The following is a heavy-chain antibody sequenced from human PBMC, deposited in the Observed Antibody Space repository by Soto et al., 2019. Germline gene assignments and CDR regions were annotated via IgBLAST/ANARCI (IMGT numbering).Heavy chain of an antibody. D-gene: IGHD2-2*01. Sequence: PGGPQRLSCAASGFTFSSYGMHWVRQAPGKGLEWVAVISYDGSNKYYADSVKGRFTISRDNSKNTLYLQMNSLRAEDTAVYYCARDGGEIIPAAIGGGYGMDVWGRGTTVTVSS. V-gene: IGHV3-30*03. J-gene: IGHJ6*02. CDR2: ISYDGSNK. CDR3: ARDGGEIIPAAIGGGYGMDV. CDR1: GFTFSSYG.